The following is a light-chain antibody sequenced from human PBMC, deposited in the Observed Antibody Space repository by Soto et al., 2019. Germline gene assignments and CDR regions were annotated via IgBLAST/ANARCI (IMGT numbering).Light chain of an antibody. J-gene: IGKJ1*01. CDR3: MQALQTWT. Sequence: DIVMTQSPLSLPVTPGEPASISCRSSQSLLHSNGFNYVDWYLQKPGQSPHLLIYLGSNRASGVPDRFSGSGSGTDFTLKITRVEAEDVGVYYCMQALQTWTFGQGTKVEIK. CDR2: LGS. V-gene: IGKV2-28*01. CDR1: QSLLHSNGFNY.